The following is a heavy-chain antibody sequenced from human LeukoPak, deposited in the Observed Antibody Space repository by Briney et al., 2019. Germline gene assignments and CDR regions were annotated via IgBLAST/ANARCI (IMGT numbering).Heavy chain of an antibody. Sequence: ASVKVSCKASGYTFSSYGITWVRQAPGQGLEWMGIINPSGGSTSYAQKFQGRVTMTRDTSTSTVYMELSSLRSEDTAVYYCARDAGTTVTTWGYYYCMDVWGKGTTVTISS. V-gene: IGHV1-46*01. CDR2: INPSGGST. CDR3: ARDAGTTVTTWGYYYCMDV. D-gene: IGHD4-17*01. J-gene: IGHJ6*03. CDR1: GYTFSSYG.